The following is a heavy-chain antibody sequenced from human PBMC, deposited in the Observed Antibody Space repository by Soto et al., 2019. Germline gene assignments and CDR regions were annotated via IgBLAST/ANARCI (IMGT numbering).Heavy chain of an antibody. J-gene: IGHJ4*02. Sequence: SXTLSLTCAVSVGSIISTHWWTWVRQSPGKGLEWIGEIYHNGTTNYNPSLKSRLTISVDTSKNHFSLSLTPVTVRDTATYFCARGPQYWGPGKLVTVSS. CDR1: VGSIISTHW. CDR3: ARGPQY. V-gene: IGHV4-4*02. CDR2: IYHNGTT.